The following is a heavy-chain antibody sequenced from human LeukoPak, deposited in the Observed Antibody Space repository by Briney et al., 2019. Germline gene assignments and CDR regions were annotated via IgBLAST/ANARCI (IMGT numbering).Heavy chain of an antibody. Sequence: GGSLRLSCAASGFTFSNYDRRWVRQATGKGLEWVAGIRDACDTYYPGSLKGRVTISIENAPNPLYLKMNSLRARDTAVYYCARGNDTVTFAYWGQGTLVSVSS. V-gene: IGHV3-13*01. CDR2: IRDACDT. J-gene: IGHJ4*02. CDR1: GFTFSNYD. D-gene: IGHD4-17*01. CDR3: ARGNDTVTFAY.